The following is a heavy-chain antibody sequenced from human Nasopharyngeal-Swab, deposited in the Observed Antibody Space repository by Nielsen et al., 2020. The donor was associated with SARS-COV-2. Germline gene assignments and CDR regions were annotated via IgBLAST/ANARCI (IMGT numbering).Heavy chain of an antibody. V-gene: IGHV3-30-3*01. CDR1: GFTFSSYA. CDR3: ARGDTVTILTHFDY. D-gene: IGHD4-17*01. J-gene: IGHJ4*02. Sequence: GESLKISCAASGFTFSSYAMHWVRQAPGKGLEWVAVISYDRSNKYYADSVKGRFTISRDNSKNTLYLQMNSLRAEDTAVYYCARGDTVTILTHFDYWGQGTLVTVSS. CDR2: ISYDRSNK.